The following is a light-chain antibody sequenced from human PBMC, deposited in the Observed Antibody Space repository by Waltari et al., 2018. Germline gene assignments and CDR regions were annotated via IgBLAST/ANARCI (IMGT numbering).Light chain of an antibody. J-gene: IGLJ1*01. V-gene: IGLV2-11*01. CDR3: SSYAGSNTYI. Sequence: QAAQTQPPSVSGSPGQSVTISCTGTSSDSGYYNAVSWYQQHPGKAPKLMCYEVSKRPSGVSDRFSGSKSGNTASLTISGLQAEDEADYYCSSYAGSNTYIFGAGTRLTVL. CDR2: EVS. CDR1: SSDSGYYNA.